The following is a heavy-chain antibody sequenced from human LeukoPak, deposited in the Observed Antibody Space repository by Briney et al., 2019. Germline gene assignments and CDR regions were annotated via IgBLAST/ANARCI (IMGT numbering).Heavy chain of an antibody. D-gene: IGHD1-7*01. J-gene: IGHJ4*02. CDR1: GGSISSGSYY. Sequence: SETLSLTCTVSGGSISSGSYYWSWIRQPAGKGLEWIGRIYTSGSTNYNPSLNSRVTISVDTSKNQFSLKLSSVTAADTAVYYCARVGRNNWNYGADHFDYWGQGTLVTVSS. CDR3: ARVGRNNWNYGADHFDY. V-gene: IGHV4-61*02. CDR2: IYTSGST.